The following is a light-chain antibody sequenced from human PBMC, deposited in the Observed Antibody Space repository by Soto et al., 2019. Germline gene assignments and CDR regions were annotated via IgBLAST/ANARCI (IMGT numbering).Light chain of an antibody. CDR2: EVN. CDR3: TSYTTPATPVV. V-gene: IGLV2-14*01. J-gene: IGLJ2*01. Sequence: QSALTQPASVSGSPGQSITISCTGTSSDVGGYDYVSWFQQHPGKVPKLIIYEVNNRPSGVSNRFSGSKSGNTASLTISGLQPEDEADYYCTSYTTPATPVVFGGGTKLTVL. CDR1: SSDVGGYDY.